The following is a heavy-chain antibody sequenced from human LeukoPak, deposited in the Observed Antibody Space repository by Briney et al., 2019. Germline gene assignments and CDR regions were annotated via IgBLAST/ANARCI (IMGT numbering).Heavy chain of an antibody. CDR2: ISGSGIYT. J-gene: IGHJ6*03. V-gene: IGHV3-21*01. Sequence: GGSLRLSCAASALTFSDYSMNWVRQAPGKGLEWVSSISGSGIYTYYADSVKGRFTISRDNAKNSLYLQMNILRAEDTAVYYCARRRGSSSMDYYYHYMDVWGKGTTVTVSS. D-gene: IGHD6-6*01. CDR1: ALTFSDYS. CDR3: ARRRGSSSMDYYYHYMDV.